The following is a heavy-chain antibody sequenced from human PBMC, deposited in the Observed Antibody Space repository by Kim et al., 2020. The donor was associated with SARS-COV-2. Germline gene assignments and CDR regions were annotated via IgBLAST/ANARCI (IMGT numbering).Heavy chain of an antibody. D-gene: IGHD4-17*01. CDR2: SN. J-gene: IGHJ4*02. CDR3: AREDDYGFDY. V-gene: IGHV3-23*01. Sequence: SNYYADSVKGRFTISRDNSKTTLYLQMNRLRAEDTAVYYCAREDDYGFDYWGQGTLVTVSS.